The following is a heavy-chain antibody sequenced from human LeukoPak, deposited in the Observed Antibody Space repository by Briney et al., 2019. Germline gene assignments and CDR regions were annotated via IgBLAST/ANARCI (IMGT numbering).Heavy chain of an antibody. D-gene: IGHD3-16*01. CDR2: IYPGDSDT. Sequence: GESLKISFKGSGYRSTRSWIGWVRQMPGKGLEWMGIIYPGDSDTRYSPSFQGQVTISADKSINTAYLQWSSLEASDTAMYYCASTQGGGYFDYWGQGTLVTVSS. CDR1: GYRSTRSW. J-gene: IGHJ4*02. V-gene: IGHV5-51*01. CDR3: ASTQGGGYFDY.